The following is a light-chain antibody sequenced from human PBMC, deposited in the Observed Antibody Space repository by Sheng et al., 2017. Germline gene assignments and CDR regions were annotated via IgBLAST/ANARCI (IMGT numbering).Light chain of an antibody. J-gene: IGLJ1*01. V-gene: IGLV3-1*01. CDR1: KLGDKY. CDR3: QAWDSNTVV. Sequence: SYELTQPPSVSVSPGQTASITCSGDKLGDKYACWYQQKAGQSPVLVIYQDKNRPSGIPERFSGSNSGNTATLTISGTQAMDEADYYCQAWDSNTVVFGTGTKVTVL. CDR2: QDK.